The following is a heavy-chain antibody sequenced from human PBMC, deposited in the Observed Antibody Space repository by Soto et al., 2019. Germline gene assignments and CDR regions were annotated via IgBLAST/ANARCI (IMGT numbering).Heavy chain of an antibody. D-gene: IGHD2-2*01. J-gene: IGHJ5*02. V-gene: IGHV1-18*01. CDR2: ISAYNGNT. CDR3: ARDAIVLVPAAIGWFDP. CDR1: GYTFTSYG. Sequence: QVQLVQSGAEVKKPGASVKVSCKASGYTFTSYGISWVRQAPGQGLEWMGWISAYNGNTNYAQKLQGRVTMTTDTSTSTAYMELRSLRSDDTAVYYCARDAIVLVPAAIGWFDPWGQGILVTVSS.